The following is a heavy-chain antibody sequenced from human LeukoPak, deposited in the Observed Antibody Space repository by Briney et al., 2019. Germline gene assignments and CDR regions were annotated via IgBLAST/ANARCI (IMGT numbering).Heavy chain of an antibody. V-gene: IGHV4-61*02. J-gene: IGHJ5*02. Sequence: SETLSLTCTVSGGSISSFYWSWFYWSWIRQPAGKGLEWIGRIYTSGSTNYNPSLKSRVTISVDTSKNQFSLKLSSVTAADTAVYXCARDLYDSSGYYFNWFDPWGQGTLVTVSS. CDR2: IYTSGST. CDR3: ARDLYDSSGYYFNWFDP. CDR1: GGSISS. D-gene: IGHD3-22*01.